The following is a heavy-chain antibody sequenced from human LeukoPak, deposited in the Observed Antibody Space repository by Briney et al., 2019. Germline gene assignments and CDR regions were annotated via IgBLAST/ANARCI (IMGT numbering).Heavy chain of an antibody. D-gene: IGHD1-14*01. CDR1: GFSFSNTW. CDR3: TTYALGTMVY. V-gene: IGHV3-15*01. CDR2: ILSKSDGETT. Sequence: GGSLRLSCAASGFSFSNTWMSWVRQAPGKGLEWVGRILSKSDGETTDYAAPVKGRFTISRDDSRSTLYLQANSLKTEDTAVYYCTTYALGTMVYWGQGTLVTVSS. J-gene: IGHJ4*02.